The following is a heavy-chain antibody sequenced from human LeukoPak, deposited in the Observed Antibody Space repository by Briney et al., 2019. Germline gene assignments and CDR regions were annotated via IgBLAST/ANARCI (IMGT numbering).Heavy chain of an antibody. CDR3: AKDSSEEGFYDY. V-gene: IGHV3-23*01. Sequence: GSLRLSCAASGFTFSSYAMSWVRQAPGKGLEWVSAISGSGGSTYYADSVKGRFTISRDNSKNTLYLQMSSLRAEDTAVYYCAKDSSEEGFYDYWGQGTLVTVPS. CDR1: GFTFSSYA. D-gene: IGHD2-15*01. CDR2: ISGSGGST. J-gene: IGHJ4*02.